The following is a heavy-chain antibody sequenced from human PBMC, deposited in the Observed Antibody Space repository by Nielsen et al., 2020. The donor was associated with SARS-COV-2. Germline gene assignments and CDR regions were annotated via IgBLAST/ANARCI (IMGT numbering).Heavy chain of an antibody. CDR1: GFTFDDYY. V-gene: IGHV3-11*04. CDR2: ISSSDSPT. Sequence: GESLKISCAASGFTFDDYYMSWIRQAPGKGLEWVSHISSSDSPTYYRDPVKGRFTISRDNAKNSLDLQMNSLRDEDTAVYYCARDLELLTNYYALDYWGQGTLVTVSS. J-gene: IGHJ4*02. CDR3: ARDLELLTNYYALDY. D-gene: IGHD3-9*01.